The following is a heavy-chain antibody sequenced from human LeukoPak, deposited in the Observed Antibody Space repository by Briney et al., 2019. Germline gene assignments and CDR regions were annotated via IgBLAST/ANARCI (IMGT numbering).Heavy chain of an antibody. CDR3: TREFTSTSGD. J-gene: IGHJ4*02. V-gene: IGHV4-39*02. CDR2: IYYTGNT. D-gene: IGHD1-1*01. Sequence: PSETLSLTCTVSGDSVSSPSHHWARIRQPPGKGLEWIASIYYTGNTYYNPSLKSRLSISIDASKNYFSLKLSSVTAADTAVYFCTREFTSTSGDWGQGTLVTVSS. CDR1: GDSVSSPSHH.